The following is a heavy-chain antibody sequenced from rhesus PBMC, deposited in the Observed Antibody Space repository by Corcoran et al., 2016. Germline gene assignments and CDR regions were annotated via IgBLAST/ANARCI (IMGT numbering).Heavy chain of an antibody. CDR3: ARDGV. CDR1: GGSISDSYY. J-gene: IGHJ5-1*01. Sequence: QVQLQESGPGLVKPSETLSLTCTVSGGSISDSYYWDWIRQPPEKGLEGMGRISGGGDNTDYNPSLKSRVSISRDTSKNQFSLKLRSVTAADTAVYYCARDGVWGPGVLVTVSP. V-gene: IGHV4-160*01. CDR2: ISGGGDNT.